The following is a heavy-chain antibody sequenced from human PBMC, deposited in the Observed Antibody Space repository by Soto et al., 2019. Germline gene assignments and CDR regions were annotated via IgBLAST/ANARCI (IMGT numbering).Heavy chain of an antibody. D-gene: IGHD5-12*01. V-gene: IGHV1-8*01. Sequence: QVRLVQSGAEVKKPGASVKVSCKASGYTITSYDINWVRQAPGQGLEWMAWMNPNSGKTGNAQNFQGRVTMTRNTSISTVYMELSSLRSDDPAVYYCARGMGGYPSGWYFDLWGRGTLVTVSS. CDR3: ARGMGGYPSGWYFDL. CDR2: MNPNSGKT. J-gene: IGHJ2*01. CDR1: GYTITSYD.